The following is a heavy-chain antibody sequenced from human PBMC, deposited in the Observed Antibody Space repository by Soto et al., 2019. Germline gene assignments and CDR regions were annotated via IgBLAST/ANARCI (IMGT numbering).Heavy chain of an antibody. CDR3: TRLYCGGDCDFDS. CDR2: IRDKANSYAT. J-gene: IGHJ4*02. D-gene: IGHD2-21*02. CDR1: GFTFSGSA. V-gene: IGHV3-73*01. Sequence: GGSLRLSCAASGFTFSGSAMHWVRQASGKGLEWVGRIRDKANSYATAYTASVKGRFTISRDDSKNTAYLQMNSLKTEGTAVYYCTRLYCGGDCDFDSWGQGTLVTVSS.